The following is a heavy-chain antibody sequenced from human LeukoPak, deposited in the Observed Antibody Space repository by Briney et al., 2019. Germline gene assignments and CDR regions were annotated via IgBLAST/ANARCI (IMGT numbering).Heavy chain of an antibody. D-gene: IGHD2-2*01. J-gene: IGHJ6*04. V-gene: IGHV1-69*13. CDR1: GGTFSSYA. CDR3: ARIVPICSSTSCYDV. CDR2: IIPIFGTP. Sequence: GASVKVSCKASGGTFSSYAISSGRQPLRQELEGMGGIIPIFGTPNYAQKFQGRVTITADESTSKAYMELSILRSEDTAVYYCARIVPICSSTSCYDVWGKGTTVTVSS.